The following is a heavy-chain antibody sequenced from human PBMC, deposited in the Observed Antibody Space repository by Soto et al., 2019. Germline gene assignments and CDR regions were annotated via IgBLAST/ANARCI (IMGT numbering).Heavy chain of an antibody. CDR1: GYTFSNYG. CDR2: ISGCNGNT. D-gene: IGHD5-18*01. CDR3: ARDPGFGFGYSYAFAMDV. Sequence: EASVKVSCKASGYTFSNYGISWVRQGPGQGLEWMGWISGCNGNTHYEEKVQDRIKMTTDTSTSTTYLELRSLRSDDTAVYFCARDPGFGFGYSYAFAMDVWGQGTTVTVSS. V-gene: IGHV1-18*01. J-gene: IGHJ6*01.